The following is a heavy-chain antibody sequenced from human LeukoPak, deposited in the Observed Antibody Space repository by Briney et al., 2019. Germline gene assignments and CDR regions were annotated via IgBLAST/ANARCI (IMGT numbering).Heavy chain of an antibody. V-gene: IGHV1-18*04. D-gene: IGHD3-10*01. CDR2: ISAYNGNT. Sequence: ASVKVSCKASGYTFTSYGISWVRQALGQGLEWMGWISAYNGNTNYAQKLQGRVTMTTDTSTSTAYMELRSLRSDDTAVYYCARRVRYYGSGSYYLDYWGQGTLVTVSS. CDR3: ARRVRYYGSGSYYLDY. J-gene: IGHJ4*02. CDR1: GYTFTSYG.